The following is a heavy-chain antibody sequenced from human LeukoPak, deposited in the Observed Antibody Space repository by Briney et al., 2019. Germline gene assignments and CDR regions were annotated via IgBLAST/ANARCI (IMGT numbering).Heavy chain of an antibody. V-gene: IGHV1-46*01. Sequence: GASVKVSCKASGYTFTSYYMHWVRQAPGQGLEWMGIINPSGGSTSYAQKFQGRVTMTRDTSTSTVYMELSSLRSEDTAVYYCARSVFMITFGGVRPDYWGQGTLVTVSS. CDR1: GYTFTSYY. CDR2: INPSGGST. D-gene: IGHD3-16*01. CDR3: ARSVFMITFGGVRPDY. J-gene: IGHJ4*02.